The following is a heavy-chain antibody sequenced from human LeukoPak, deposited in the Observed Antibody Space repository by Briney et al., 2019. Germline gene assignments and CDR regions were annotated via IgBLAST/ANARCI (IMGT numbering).Heavy chain of an antibody. Sequence: SQTLSLTCTVSGGSISSGGYYWSWIRQPPGKGLEWIGYIYHSGSTYYNPSLKSRVTISVDTSKNQFSLKLSSVTAADTAVYYCARDLASGLVDYWGQGTLVTVSS. V-gene: IGHV4-30-2*01. CDR2: IYHSGST. D-gene: IGHD5-12*01. CDR1: GGSISSGGYY. CDR3: ARDLASGLVDY. J-gene: IGHJ4*02.